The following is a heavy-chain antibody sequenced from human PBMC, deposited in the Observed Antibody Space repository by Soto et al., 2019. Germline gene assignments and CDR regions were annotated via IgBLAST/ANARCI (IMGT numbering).Heavy chain of an antibody. V-gene: IGHV4-30-4*01. J-gene: IGHJ2*01. CDR3: ARSKMFYWYFDL. CDR2: IYYSGGT. CDR1: GGSISSGDHY. Sequence: QVQLQESGPGLVKPSQTLALTCTVSGGSISSGDHYWSWIRQPPVKGLEWIGYIYYSGGTYYNPSLQSRVTISVDTSKNQFSLKLSSVTAADTAVYYCARSKMFYWYFDLWGRGTLVAVSS. D-gene: IGHD3-10*02.